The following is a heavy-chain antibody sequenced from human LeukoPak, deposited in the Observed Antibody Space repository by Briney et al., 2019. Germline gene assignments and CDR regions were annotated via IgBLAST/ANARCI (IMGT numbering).Heavy chain of an antibody. CDR2: IYPGDSDT. V-gene: IGHV5-51*01. CDR1: GYSFTNYW. CDR3: ATLRSGYYYDYFDY. J-gene: IGHJ4*02. D-gene: IGHD3-22*01. Sequence: GESLKISCKGSGYSFTNYWVGWVRQMPGKGLEWMGIIYPGDSDTKYSPSFQGQVTISADKSISTAYLQWSSLKASDTAMYYCATLRSGYYYDYFDYWGQGTLVTVSS.